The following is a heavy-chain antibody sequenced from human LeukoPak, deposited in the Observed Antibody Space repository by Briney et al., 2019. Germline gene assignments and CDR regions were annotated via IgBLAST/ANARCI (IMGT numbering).Heavy chain of an antibody. Sequence: PGGTLRLSCAASRFTFSSYAMHWVRQAPGKGLEWVAVISYDGSNKYYADSVKGRFTISRDNSKNTLYLQMNSLRAEDTAVYYCARPYNWNYYGYWGQGTLVTVSS. V-gene: IGHV3-30*04. D-gene: IGHD1-20*01. CDR3: ARPYNWNYYGY. CDR2: ISYDGSNK. J-gene: IGHJ4*02. CDR1: RFTFSSYA.